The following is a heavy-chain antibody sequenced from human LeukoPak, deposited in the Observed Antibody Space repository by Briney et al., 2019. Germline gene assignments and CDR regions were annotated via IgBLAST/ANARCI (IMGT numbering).Heavy chain of an antibody. V-gene: IGHV4-34*01. CDR2: INHSGST. J-gene: IGHJ4*02. D-gene: IGHD6-13*01. CDR3: ARLYSSSLGRVFDY. CDR1: GGSFSGYY. Sequence: SETLSLTCAVYGGSFSGYYWSWIRQPPGKGLEWIGEINHSGSTNYNPSLKSRVTISVDTSKNQFSLKLSSVTAADTAIYYCARLYSSSLGRVFDYWGQGTLVTVSS.